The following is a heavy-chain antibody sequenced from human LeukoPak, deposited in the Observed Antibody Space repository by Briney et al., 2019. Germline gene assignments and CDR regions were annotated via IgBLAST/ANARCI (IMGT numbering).Heavy chain of an antibody. J-gene: IGHJ4*02. D-gene: IGHD3-10*01. V-gene: IGHV3-11*01. Sequence: LSLTCAVYGGSFSGYYWSWIRQPPGKGLEWVSYISSSGSTTYYADSVKGRFTISRDNAKNSLYLQMNSLRAEDTAVYYCASGYGSGSPPDYWGQGTLVTVSS. CDR1: GGSFSGYY. CDR3: ASGYGSGSPPDY. CDR2: ISSSGSTT.